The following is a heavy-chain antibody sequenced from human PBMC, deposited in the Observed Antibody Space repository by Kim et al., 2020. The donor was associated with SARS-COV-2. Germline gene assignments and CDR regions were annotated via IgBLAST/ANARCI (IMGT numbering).Heavy chain of an antibody. J-gene: IGHJ1*01. CDR2: ISYDGSNK. Sequence: GGSLRLSCAASGCTFSSYGMHWVRQAPGKGLEWVAVISYDGSNKYYADSMKGRFTISRDNSKNTLYLQMNSLRAEDTAVYYCAKEPLGSSSWYRYFQHWGKGTRVNVST. CDR3: AKEPLGSSSWYRYFQH. V-gene: IGHV3-30*18. D-gene: IGHD6-13*01. CDR1: GCTFSSYG.